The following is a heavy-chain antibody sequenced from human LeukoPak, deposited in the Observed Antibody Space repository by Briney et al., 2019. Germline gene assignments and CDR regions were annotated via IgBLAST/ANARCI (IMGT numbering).Heavy chain of an antibody. CDR2: ISSSSSTI. D-gene: IGHD6-19*01. V-gene: IGHV3-48*02. Sequence: GGSLRLSCAASGFTFSSYEMNWVRQAPGKGLEWISYISSSSSTIYYADSVKGRFTISRDNAKNSLYLQMNSLRDEDTAVYYCARVQQWLVRYDNWFDPWGQGTLVTVSS. CDR1: GFTFSSYE. CDR3: ARVQQWLVRYDNWFDP. J-gene: IGHJ5*02.